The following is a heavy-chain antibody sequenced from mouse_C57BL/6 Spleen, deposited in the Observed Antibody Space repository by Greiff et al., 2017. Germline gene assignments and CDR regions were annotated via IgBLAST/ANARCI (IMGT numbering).Heavy chain of an antibody. CDR2: IRLKSDNYAT. J-gene: IGHJ2*01. CDR3: TARIYYGSSRGFDY. D-gene: IGHD1-1*01. CDR1: GFTFSNYW. Sequence: EVKLMESGGGLVQPGGSMKLSCVASGFTFSNYWMNWVRQSPEKGLEWVAQIRLKSDNYATHYAESVKGRFTISRDDSKSSVYLQMNNLRAEDTGIYYCTARIYYGSSRGFDYWGQGTTLTVSS. V-gene: IGHV6-3*01.